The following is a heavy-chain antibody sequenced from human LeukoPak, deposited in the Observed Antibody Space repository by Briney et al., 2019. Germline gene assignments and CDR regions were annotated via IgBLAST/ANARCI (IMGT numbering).Heavy chain of an antibody. CDR2: ISAYNGNT. CDR1: GGTFSSYA. Sequence: ASVKVSCKASGGTFSSYAISWVRQAPGQGLEWMGWISAYNGNTNYAQKLQGRVTMTTDTSTSTAYMELRSLRSDDTAVYYCARDRGPGCSSTSCYSWFDPWGQGTLVTVSS. D-gene: IGHD2-2*01. CDR3: ARDRGPGCSSTSCYSWFDP. V-gene: IGHV1-18*01. J-gene: IGHJ5*02.